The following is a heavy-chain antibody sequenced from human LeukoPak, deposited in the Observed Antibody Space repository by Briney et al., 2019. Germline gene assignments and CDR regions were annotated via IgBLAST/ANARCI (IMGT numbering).Heavy chain of an antibody. CDR2: IYYSGST. CDR3: AREVEDYGDYGVARRFDY. Sequence: SETLSLTRAVSGGSISSYYWSWIRQPPGKGLEWIAYIYYSGSTNYNPSLKSRVTISVDTSKNQFSLKLSSVTAADTAVYYCAREVEDYGDYGVARRFDYWGQGTLVTVSS. V-gene: IGHV4-59*01. CDR1: GGSISSYY. J-gene: IGHJ4*02. D-gene: IGHD4-17*01.